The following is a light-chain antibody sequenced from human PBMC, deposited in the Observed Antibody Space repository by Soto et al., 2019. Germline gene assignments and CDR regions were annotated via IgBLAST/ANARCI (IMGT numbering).Light chain of an antibody. J-gene: IGLJ2*01. V-gene: IGLV4-60*03. CDR2: LEGSGSY. CDR1: SGHSSYI. CDR3: ETCDSNTRVV. Sequence: QLVLTQSSSASASLGSSVKLTCTLSSGHSSYIIAWHQQQPGKAPRYLMKLEGSGSYNKGSGVPDRFSGSSSGADRYLTISNLQSEDEADYYCETCDSNTRVVFGGGTKVTVL.